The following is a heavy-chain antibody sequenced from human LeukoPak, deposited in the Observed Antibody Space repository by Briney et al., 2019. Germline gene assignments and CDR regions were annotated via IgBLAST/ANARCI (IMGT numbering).Heavy chain of an antibody. V-gene: IGHV1-46*01. D-gene: IGHD6-13*01. J-gene: IGHJ4*02. Sequence: ASVKVSCKASGYTFTSYYMHWVRQAPGQGLEWMGIINPSGGSTSYAQKFQGRVTMTRDMFTSTVYMELSSLRSEDTAVYYCARDVGYSSSWSYFDYWGQGTLVTVSS. CDR1: GYTFTSYY. CDR3: ARDVGYSSSWSYFDY. CDR2: INPSGGST.